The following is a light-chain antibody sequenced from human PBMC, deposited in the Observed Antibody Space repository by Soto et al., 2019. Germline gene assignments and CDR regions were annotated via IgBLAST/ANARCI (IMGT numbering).Light chain of an antibody. CDR2: GAS. Sequence: EIVLTQSPATLSLSPGERATLSCRASQSVSSYLAWYQHKPGQAPRLLISGASTGATGIPARFSGSWSGTEFTLTINSLQSEDFAVYYCQQYYRWPVTFGGGTKLEIK. V-gene: IGKV3-15*01. CDR1: QSVSSY. CDR3: QQYYRWPVT. J-gene: IGKJ4*01.